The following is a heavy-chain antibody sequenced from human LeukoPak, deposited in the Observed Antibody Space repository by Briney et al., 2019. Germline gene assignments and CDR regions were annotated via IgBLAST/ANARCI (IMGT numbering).Heavy chain of an antibody. Sequence: PSETLSLTCTVSGGSISSSSYYWGWIRQPPGKGLEWIGSIYYSGSTYYNPSLKSRVTISADTSKNQFSLKLSSVTAADTAVYYCARGPYSGYDGYWGQGTLVTVSS. D-gene: IGHD5-12*01. CDR3: ARGPYSGYDGY. CDR1: GGSISSSSYY. CDR2: IYYSGST. J-gene: IGHJ4*02. V-gene: IGHV4-39*07.